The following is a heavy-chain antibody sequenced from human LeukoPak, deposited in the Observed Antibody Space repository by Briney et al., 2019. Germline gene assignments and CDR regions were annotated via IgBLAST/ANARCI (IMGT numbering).Heavy chain of an antibody. Sequence: SETLSLTCSVSGGSISSSSYYWGWIRKPPGKGLEWIGNIYYSGSTYYNPSLKSRVTISVDTSKNQFSLKLSSVAAADTALYYCARRLSYYDHFDYWGQGNLVTVSS. J-gene: IGHJ4*02. CDR1: GGSISSSSYY. V-gene: IGHV4-39*01. CDR3: ARRLSYYDHFDY. CDR2: IYYSGST. D-gene: IGHD3-22*01.